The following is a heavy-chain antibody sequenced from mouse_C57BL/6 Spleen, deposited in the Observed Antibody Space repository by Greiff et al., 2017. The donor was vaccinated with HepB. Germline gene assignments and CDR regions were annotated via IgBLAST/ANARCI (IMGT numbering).Heavy chain of an antibody. CDR3: ASPLGYDYDDYAMDY. J-gene: IGHJ4*01. CDR2: IYPGSGNT. D-gene: IGHD2-4*01. V-gene: IGHV1-76*01. CDR1: GYTFTDYY. Sequence: QVQLQQSGAELVRPGASVKLSCKASGYTFTDYYINWVKQRPGQGLEWIARIYPGSGNTYYNEKFKGKATLTAEKSSSTAYMQLSSLTSEDSAVYVCASPLGYDYDDYAMDYWGQGTSVTVAS.